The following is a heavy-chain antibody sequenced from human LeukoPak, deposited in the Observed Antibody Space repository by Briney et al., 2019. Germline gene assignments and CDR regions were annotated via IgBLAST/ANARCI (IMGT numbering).Heavy chain of an antibody. V-gene: IGHV3-33*01. D-gene: IGHD1-7*01. J-gene: IGHJ6*02. Sequence: PGRSLRLSCAASGFTFSSYGIHGGSQDPAKGLQWVAVIWYHGSNKYYADSVKGRFTISRDNSKNTLYLQMNNLRAEDTAVYYCARDGDITGATFYYYYGMDVWGQGTTVTVAS. CDR3: ARDGDITGATFYYYYGMDV. CDR1: GFTFSSYG. CDR2: IWYHGSNK.